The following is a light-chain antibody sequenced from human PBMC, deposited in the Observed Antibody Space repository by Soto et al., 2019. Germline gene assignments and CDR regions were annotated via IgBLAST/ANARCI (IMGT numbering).Light chain of an antibody. J-gene: IGLJ1*01. CDR1: SSDVGRYNY. V-gene: IGLV2-14*01. CDR2: DVS. Sequence: QSALTHPVSVSGSPGQSITISCTGTSSDVGRYNYVSWYQQHPGKAPKLTIYDVSNRPSGVSSRFSGSKSGNTASLTISGLQAEDEADYYCSSFTSSSTYVFGTGTKLTVL. CDR3: SSFTSSSTYV.